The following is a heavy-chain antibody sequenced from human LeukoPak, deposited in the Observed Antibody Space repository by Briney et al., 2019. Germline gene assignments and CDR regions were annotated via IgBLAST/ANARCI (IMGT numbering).Heavy chain of an antibody. D-gene: IGHD3-22*01. Sequence: GGPLRLSCAASGFTFSSYWMHWVRQAPGKGLVWVSRINSDGSSTSYADSVKGRFTISRDNAKNTLYLQMNSLRAEDTAVYYCASGYYDSSGYYVDYYFDYWGQGTLVTVSS. CDR3: ASGYYDSSGYYVDYYFDY. CDR1: GFTFSSYW. CDR2: INSDGSST. V-gene: IGHV3-74*01. J-gene: IGHJ4*02.